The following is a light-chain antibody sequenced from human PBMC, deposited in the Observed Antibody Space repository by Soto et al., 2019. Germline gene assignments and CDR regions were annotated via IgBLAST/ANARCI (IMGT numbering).Light chain of an antibody. CDR3: QQYGSSTRT. CDR1: QSVSSSY. J-gene: IGKJ1*01. CDR2: GAS. Sequence: EIVLTQCPGTLSLSPGERASLSCRAIQSVSSSYLAWSQQTLGQAPRLVIYGASSRATGIPDTFSGSGAGTDCTRTISRLEPEDVEVDSCQQYGSSTRTFGQGTKVDTK. V-gene: IGKV3-20*01.